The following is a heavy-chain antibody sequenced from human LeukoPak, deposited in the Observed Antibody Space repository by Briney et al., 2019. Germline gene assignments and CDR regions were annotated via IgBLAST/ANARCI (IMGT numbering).Heavy chain of an antibody. CDR1: GGSISSGSYY. CDR2: ISYSGNT. D-gene: IGHD2-8*01. Sequence: PSQTLSLTCTVSGGSISSGSYYWSWVRQPPGKGLVWIGYISYSGNTNYNPSLKSRVTISMHTSKNQLSLKLNSVTAADTAVYYCASSGQCTNGLCRDVGYMDVWGKGTTVTVSS. J-gene: IGHJ6*03. V-gene: IGHV4-61*01. CDR3: ASSGQCTNGLCRDVGYMDV.